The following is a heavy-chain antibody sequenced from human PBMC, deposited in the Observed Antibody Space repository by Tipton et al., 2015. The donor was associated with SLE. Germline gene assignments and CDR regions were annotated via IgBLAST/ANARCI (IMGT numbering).Heavy chain of an antibody. CDR2: INHRGST. Sequence: GLVKPSETLSLTCTVSGGSISSHYWSWIRQPPGKGLEWIGEINHRGSTNYNPSLKSRVTISIDTSKNQFSLKLSSVTAADTAVYYCARLKETGYYYYYYYMDVWGKGTTVTVSS. CDR3: ARLKETGYYYYYYYMDV. V-gene: IGHV4-34*01. CDR1: GGSISSHY. J-gene: IGHJ6*03.